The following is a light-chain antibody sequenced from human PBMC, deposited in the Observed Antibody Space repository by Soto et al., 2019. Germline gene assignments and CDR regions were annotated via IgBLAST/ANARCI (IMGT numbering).Light chain of an antibody. CDR1: QSVTSNY. CDR3: QQYGSPPHS. CDR2: GAS. V-gene: IGKV3-20*01. Sequence: VLTQSPGTLSLSPGERATFSCRTSQSVTSNYLAWYQQKPGQTPRLLIYGASERATGIPDRFSGSGSGTDFTLTINRLEPEDFAVYYCQQYGSPPHSFGGGTKVEIK. J-gene: IGKJ4*01.